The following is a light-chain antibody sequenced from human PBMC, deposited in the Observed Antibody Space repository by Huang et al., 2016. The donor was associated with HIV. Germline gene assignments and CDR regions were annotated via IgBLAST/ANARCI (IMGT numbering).Light chain of an antibody. Sequence: DIQMTQSPSSLSASVGDTVIITCRASQNISKYLNWYQQVPGRAPKLLIYGTSNWQRGVSLMRCSGRASGTDFTLTITSLQPEDAATYFCQQSYGIPRTFGLGT. CDR1: QNISKY. J-gene: IGKJ2*01. V-gene: IGKV1-39*01. CDR3: QQSYGIPRT. CDR2: GTS.